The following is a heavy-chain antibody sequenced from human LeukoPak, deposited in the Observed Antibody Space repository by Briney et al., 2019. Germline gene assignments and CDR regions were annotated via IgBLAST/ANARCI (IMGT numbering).Heavy chain of an antibody. CDR3: ARDRVDRGKNYYYYYMDV. Sequence: PGGTLRLSCAASGFTFSSYGMSWVRQAPGKGLEWVSAISGSGGSTYYADSVKGRFTISRDNSKNTLYLQMNSLRAEDTAVYYCARDRVDRGKNYYYYYMDVWGKGTTVTISS. J-gene: IGHJ6*03. CDR2: ISGSGGST. D-gene: IGHD2-15*01. CDR1: GFTFSSYG. V-gene: IGHV3-23*01.